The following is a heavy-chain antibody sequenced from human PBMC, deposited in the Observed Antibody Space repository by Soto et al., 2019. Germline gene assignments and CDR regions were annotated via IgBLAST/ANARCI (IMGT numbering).Heavy chain of an antibody. V-gene: IGHV5-10-1*01. CDR3: ARQIYDSDTGPNFQYYFDS. J-gene: IGHJ4*02. Sequence: GESLKISCKGSGYSFAGYWIAWVRQKPGKGLEWMGRIDPSDSQTYYSPSFRGHVTISVTKSITTVFLQWSSLRASDTAMYYCARQIYDSDTGPNFQYYFDSWGQGTPVTVSS. D-gene: IGHD3-22*01. CDR2: IDPSDSQT. CDR1: GYSFAGYW.